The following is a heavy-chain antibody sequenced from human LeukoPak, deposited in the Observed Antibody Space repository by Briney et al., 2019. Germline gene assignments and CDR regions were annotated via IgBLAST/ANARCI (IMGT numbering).Heavy chain of an antibody. J-gene: IGHJ4*02. V-gene: IGHV4-39*01. CDR3: ARAYRYYYDSSGYIDY. Sequence: SETLSLTCTASGGSISSSSYYWGWIRQPPGKGLEWIGSIYYSGSTYYNPSLKSRVTISVDTSKNQFSLKLSSVTAADTAVYYCARAYRYYYDSSGYIDYWGQGTLVTVSS. D-gene: IGHD3-22*01. CDR1: GGSISSSSYY. CDR2: IYYSGST.